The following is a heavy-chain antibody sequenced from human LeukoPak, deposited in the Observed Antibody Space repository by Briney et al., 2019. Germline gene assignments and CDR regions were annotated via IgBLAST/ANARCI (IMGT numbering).Heavy chain of an antibody. D-gene: IGHD1-1*01. J-gene: IGHJ5*02. CDR1: GGSISSYY. CDR3: ARGGSTGTNLNWVDP. Sequence: KPSETLSLTCTVSGGSISSYYWSWIRQPPGKGLEWIGYIYYSGSTNYNPSLKSRVTISVDTSKNQFSLKLSSETAAAKAVYYCARGGSTGTNLNWVDPWGQGTLVTVSS. CDR2: IYYSGST. V-gene: IGHV4-59*01.